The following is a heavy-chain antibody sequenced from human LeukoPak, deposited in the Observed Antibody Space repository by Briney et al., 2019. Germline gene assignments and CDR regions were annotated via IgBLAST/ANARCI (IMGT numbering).Heavy chain of an antibody. J-gene: IGHJ4*02. CDR3: ASREGYYYDSSGIALGI. Sequence: GGSLRLSCAASGFSFGDYSMTWVRQAPGKGLEWVSYIRSDSSAIYYADSVKGRFTISRDNAKKLLYLQMNSLRAEDTAVYYCASREGYYYDSSGIALGIWGQGTLVTVSS. D-gene: IGHD3-22*01. V-gene: IGHV3-48*01. CDR1: GFSFGDYS. CDR2: IRSDSSAI.